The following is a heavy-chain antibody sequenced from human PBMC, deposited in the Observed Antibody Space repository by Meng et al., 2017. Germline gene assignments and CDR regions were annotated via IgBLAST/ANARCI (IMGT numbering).Heavy chain of an antibody. V-gene: IGHV5-51*01. CDR1: GYSFTSYW. CDR2: IYPGDSDT. Sequence: KVSCKGSGYSFTSYWIGWVRQMPGKGLEWMGIIYPGDSDTRYSPSFQGQVTISADKSISTAYLQWSSLKASDTAMYYCARHLSSGWYDRGAFDIWGQGTMVT. CDR3: ARHLSSGWYDRGAFDI. D-gene: IGHD6-19*01. J-gene: IGHJ3*02.